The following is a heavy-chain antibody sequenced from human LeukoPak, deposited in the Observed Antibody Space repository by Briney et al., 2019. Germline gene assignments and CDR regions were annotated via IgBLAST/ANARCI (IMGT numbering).Heavy chain of an antibody. CDR1: GGSISSYY. Sequence: SETLSLTCTISGGSISSYYWSWIRQPPGKGLEWIGYIYYTGSTNHNPSLKSRITISVDTSKNQFSLKLNSVTAADTAVYYCARGYYDSSGYYQSPIFDYWGQGTLVTVSS. CDR2: IYYTGST. J-gene: IGHJ4*02. D-gene: IGHD3-22*01. CDR3: ARGYYDSSGYYQSPIFDY. V-gene: IGHV4-59*12.